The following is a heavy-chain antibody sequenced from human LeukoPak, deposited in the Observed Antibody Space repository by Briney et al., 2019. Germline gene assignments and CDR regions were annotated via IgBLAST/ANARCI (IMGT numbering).Heavy chain of an antibody. CDR2: ISAYSGNT. D-gene: IGHD3-3*01. V-gene: IGHV1-18*01. CDR1: GYTFTSYG. Sequence: GASVKVSCKASGYTFTSYGISWVRQAPGQGLEWMGWISAYSGNTNYAQKLQGRVTMTTDTSTSTAYMELRSLRSDDTAVYYCARITIFGVVITQPLDYWGQGTLVTVSS. J-gene: IGHJ4*02. CDR3: ARITIFGVVITQPLDY.